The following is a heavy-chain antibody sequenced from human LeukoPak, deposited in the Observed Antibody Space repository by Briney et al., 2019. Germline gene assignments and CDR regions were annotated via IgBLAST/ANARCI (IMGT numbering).Heavy chain of an antibody. CDR1: GFTVSSNS. CDR2: IYSDNT. V-gene: IGHV3-53*01. J-gene: IGHJ4*02. D-gene: IGHD4/OR15-4a*01. CDR3: ARRAGAYSHPYDY. Sequence: GGSLRLSCTVSGFTVSSNSMSWVRQAPGKGLEWVSFIYSDNTHYSDSVKGRFTISRDTSKNTLYLQMNSLRAEDTAVYYCARRAGAYSHPYDYWGQGTLVTVSS.